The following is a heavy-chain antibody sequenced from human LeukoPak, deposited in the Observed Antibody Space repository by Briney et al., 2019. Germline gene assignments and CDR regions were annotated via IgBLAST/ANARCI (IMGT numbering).Heavy chain of an antibody. CDR1: GYTFTGFY. V-gene: IGHV1-24*01. D-gene: IGHD5-18*01. J-gene: IGHJ4*02. Sequence: ASVKVSCKASGYTFTGFYIHWVRQAPGQGLEWMGGFDPEDGETIYAQKFQGRVTMTEDTSTDTAYMELSSLRPEDTAVYYCATARGYSYGFDYRGQGTLVTVSS. CDR3: ATARGYSYGFDY. CDR2: FDPEDGET.